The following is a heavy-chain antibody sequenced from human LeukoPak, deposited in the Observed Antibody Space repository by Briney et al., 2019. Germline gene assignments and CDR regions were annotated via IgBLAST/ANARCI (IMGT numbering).Heavy chain of an antibody. CDR2: MNPNSGNT. J-gene: IGHJ6*03. D-gene: IGHD6-13*01. Sequence: ASVKVSCKASGYTFTDYDINWVRQATGQGLEWMGWMNPNSGNTGYAQQFQGRVTMTRDTSISTVYMELRSLRDEDTAVYYCARRVGGNGAAVGYYYYYMDVWGKGTTVT. V-gene: IGHV1-8*01. CDR3: ARRVGGNGAAVGYYYYYMDV. CDR1: GYTFTDYD.